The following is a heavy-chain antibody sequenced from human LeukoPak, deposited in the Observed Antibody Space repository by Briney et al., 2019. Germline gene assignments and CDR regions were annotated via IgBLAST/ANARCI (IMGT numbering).Heavy chain of an antibody. D-gene: IGHD3-22*01. CDR1: GFTVSSNY. V-gene: IGHV4-34*01. CDR3: ARGQRITMTD. Sequence: GSLRLSCAASGFTVSSNYMSWVRQPPGKGLEWIGEINHSGSTNYNPSLKSRVAISVDTSRNQFSLRLSSVTAADTAVYYCARGQRITMTDWGQGTLVTVSS. CDR2: INHSGST. J-gene: IGHJ4*02.